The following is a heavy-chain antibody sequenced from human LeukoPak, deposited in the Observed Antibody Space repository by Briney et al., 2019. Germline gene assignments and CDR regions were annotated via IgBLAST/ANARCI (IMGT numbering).Heavy chain of an antibody. V-gene: IGHV3-30*04. J-gene: IGHJ6*02. Sequence: GRSLRLSCAASGFTFSSYAMHWVRQAPGKGLEWVAVISYDGSNKYYADSVKGRFTISRDNSKNMLYLQMNSLRAEDTAVYYCARDLYDILTGRYYYYYGMDVWGQGTTVTVSS. D-gene: IGHD3-9*01. CDR2: ISYDGSNK. CDR1: GFTFSSYA. CDR3: ARDLYDILTGRYYYYYGMDV.